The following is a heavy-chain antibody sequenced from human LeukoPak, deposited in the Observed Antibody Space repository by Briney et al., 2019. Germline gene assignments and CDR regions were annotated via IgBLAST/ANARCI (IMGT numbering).Heavy chain of an antibody. J-gene: IGHJ5*02. D-gene: IGHD2-2*01. Sequence: SETLSLTCAVYGGSFSGYYWSWIRQPPGKGVEWIGEINHSGSTNYNPSLKSRVTISVDTSKNQFSLKLSSVTAADTAVYYCARGIKMKVPVLWFDPWGQGTLVTVSS. CDR1: GGSFSGYY. V-gene: IGHV4-34*01. CDR3: ARGIKMKVPVLWFDP. CDR2: INHSGST.